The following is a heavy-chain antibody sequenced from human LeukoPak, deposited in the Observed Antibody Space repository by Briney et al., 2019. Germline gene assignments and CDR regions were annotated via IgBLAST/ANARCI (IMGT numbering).Heavy chain of an antibody. V-gene: IGHV4-4*02. CDR3: AREINSVTMIVVVITSSHYFDY. CDR2: IYHSGST. Sequence: PSGTLSLTCAVSGGSISSSNWWSWVRQPPGKGLEWIGEIYHSGSTNYNPSLKSRVTISVDTSKNQFSLKLSSVTAADTAVYYCAREINSVTMIVVVITSSHYFDYWGQGTLVTVSS. CDR1: GGSISSSNW. D-gene: IGHD3-22*01. J-gene: IGHJ4*02.